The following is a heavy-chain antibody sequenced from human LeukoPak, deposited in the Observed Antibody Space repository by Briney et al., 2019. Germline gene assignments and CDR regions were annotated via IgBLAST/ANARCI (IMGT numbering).Heavy chain of an antibody. CDR1: GYTFTGYY. CDR2: INPNSGGT. Sequence: ASVKVSCKASGYTFTGYYMHWVRQAPGQGLEWMGWINPNSGGTNYAQKFQGRVTMTRDTSISTAYMELSRLRSDDTAVYYCARDIVVVPAARYYYYMDVWGKGTTVTVSS. V-gene: IGHV1-2*02. J-gene: IGHJ6*03. D-gene: IGHD2-2*01. CDR3: ARDIVVVPAARYYYYMDV.